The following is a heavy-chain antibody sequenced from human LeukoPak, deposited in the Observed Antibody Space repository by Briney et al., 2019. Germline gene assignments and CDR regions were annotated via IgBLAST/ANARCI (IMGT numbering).Heavy chain of an antibody. Sequence: SQTLSLTCAISGDSVSSNSAAWNWIRQSPARGLEWLGRTYYSSKWHNDYAPSVKSRITINPDTSKNQFSLQVNSMTPEDTAVYYCVRSRGDLDYWGQGTLVTVSS. CDR2: TYYSSKWHN. D-gene: IGHD3-10*01. CDR3: VRSRGDLDY. CDR1: GDSVSSNSAA. J-gene: IGHJ4*02. V-gene: IGHV6-1*01.